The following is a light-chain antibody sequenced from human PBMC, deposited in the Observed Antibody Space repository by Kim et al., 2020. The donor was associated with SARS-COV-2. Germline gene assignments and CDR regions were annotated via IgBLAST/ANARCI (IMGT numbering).Light chain of an antibody. CDR1: QSISSY. Sequence: DIQMTQSPSSLSASVGDRVTITCRASQSISSYLNWYQQKPGKAPKLLIYAASSLQSGVPSRFSGSGSGTDFTLTISSLQPEDFAIYYCQQSYSTPRLTFGGGTKVDIK. CDR2: AAS. J-gene: IGKJ4*01. V-gene: IGKV1-39*01. CDR3: QQSYSTPRLT.